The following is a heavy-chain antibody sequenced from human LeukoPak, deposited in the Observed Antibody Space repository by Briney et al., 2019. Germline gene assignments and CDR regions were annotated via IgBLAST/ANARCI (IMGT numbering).Heavy chain of an antibody. V-gene: IGHV1-69*13. Sequence: ASVKVSCKASGGTFSSYAISWVRQAPGQGLEWMGGIIPIFGTANYAQKFQARVTITADESTSTAYMELSSLRSEDTAVYYCARDMDPDAFDIWGQGTMVTVSS. D-gene: IGHD3-10*01. J-gene: IGHJ3*02. CDR3: ARDMDPDAFDI. CDR2: IIPIFGTA. CDR1: GGTFSSYA.